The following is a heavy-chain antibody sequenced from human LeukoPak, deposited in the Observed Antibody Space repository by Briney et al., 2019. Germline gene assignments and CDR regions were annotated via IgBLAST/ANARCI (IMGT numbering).Heavy chain of an antibody. CDR2: IRHDGSNK. CDR1: GFTFSSYG. Sequence: GGSLRLSCAASGFTFSSYGMHWVRQAPGKGLEWVAFIRHDGSNKYYADSVKGRFTISRDNSKNRLYLQMNSLRAGDTAVYYCAKHVVGVGFDYWGQGTLVTVSS. CDR3: AKHVVGVGFDY. J-gene: IGHJ4*02. V-gene: IGHV3-30*02. D-gene: IGHD3-22*01.